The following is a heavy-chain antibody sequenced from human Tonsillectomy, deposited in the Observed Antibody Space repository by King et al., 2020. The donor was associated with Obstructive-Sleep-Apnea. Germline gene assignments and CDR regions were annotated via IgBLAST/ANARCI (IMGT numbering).Heavy chain of an antibody. CDR1: GFTFSSYA. J-gene: IGHJ5*02. D-gene: IGHD5-18*01. V-gene: IGHV3-30*04. Sequence: QLVESGGGVVQPGRSLRLSCAASGFTFSSYAMHWVRQAPGKGLEWVAVISYDGSNKYYADSVKGRFTISRDNSKNTLYLQMKSLRAEETAVYYCARDTGGYSYGPFDPWGQGTLVTVSS. CDR3: ARDTGGYSYGPFDP. CDR2: ISYDGSNK.